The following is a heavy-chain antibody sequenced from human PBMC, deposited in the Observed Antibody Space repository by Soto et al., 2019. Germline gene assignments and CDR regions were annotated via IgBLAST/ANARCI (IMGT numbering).Heavy chain of an antibody. J-gene: IGHJ4*02. V-gene: IGHV5-51*01. D-gene: IGHD1-1*01. CDR3: TERATSPIDS. Sequence: PGESLKISCQGPGYRFTSSWIGWVRQMPGKGLEWLGNVYPSDSDVRYSPSFEGRVTISADNSINTAYLHLLNLKASDTAIYYCTERATSPIDSWGQGTRVTVSS. CDR2: VYPSDSDV. CDR1: GYRFTSSW.